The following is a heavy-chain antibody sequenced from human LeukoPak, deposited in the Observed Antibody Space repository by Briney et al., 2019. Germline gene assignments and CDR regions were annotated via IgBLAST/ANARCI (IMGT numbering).Heavy chain of an antibody. V-gene: IGHV3-7*01. J-gene: IGHJ3*02. CDR2: IKADGSVK. CDR3: VRDSDYQRNFGGLYAHYDALDI. Sequence: PGGSLRLSCAASEFTFSTFWMSWVRQAPGKGLEWVANIKADGSVKHYVDSVEGRFSISRDNARSSLYLQMNSLRAEDTAVYYCVRDSDYQRNFGGLYAHYDALDIWGHGTMVTVSS. CDR1: EFTFSTFW. D-gene: IGHD2-21*01.